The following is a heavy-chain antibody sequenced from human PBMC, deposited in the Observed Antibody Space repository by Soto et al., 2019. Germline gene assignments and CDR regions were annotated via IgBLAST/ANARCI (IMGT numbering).Heavy chain of an antibody. CDR2: ISTYNGNT. J-gene: IGHJ4*02. CDR1: GYTFTTYG. V-gene: IGHV1-18*01. CDR3: ARGPTDYYDNSGNYFLDY. Sequence: QVPLVQSGAEVKKPGASVKVSCKASGYTFTTYGMSWVRQAPGQGLDWMGWISTYNGNTKYAERLQGRVTMTTDTTTSTAYMELRSPRSDDTAVYYCARGPTDYYDNSGNYFLDYWGQGTLVTVSS. D-gene: IGHD3-22*01.